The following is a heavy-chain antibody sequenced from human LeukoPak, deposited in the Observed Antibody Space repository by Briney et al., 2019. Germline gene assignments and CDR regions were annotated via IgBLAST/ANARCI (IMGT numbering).Heavy chain of an antibody. CDR3: ARELDCLDY. Sequence: GGSLRLPCAASGFTFSSYEMNWVRQAPGKGLEWVSYISSSGSTIYYADSVKGRFTISRDNAKNSLYLQMNSLRAEDTAVYYCARELDCLDYWGQGTLVTVSS. J-gene: IGHJ4*02. CDR1: GFTFSSYE. CDR2: ISSSGSTI. D-gene: IGHD1-1*01. V-gene: IGHV3-48*03.